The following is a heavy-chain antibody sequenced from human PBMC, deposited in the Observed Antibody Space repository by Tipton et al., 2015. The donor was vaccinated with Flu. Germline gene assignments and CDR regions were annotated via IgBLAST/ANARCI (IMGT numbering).Heavy chain of an antibody. V-gene: IGHV4-4*07. CDR2: VSTTKRT. CDR3: VRVDYDNSWSLFDF. CDR1: GGAINGHS. Sequence: LSLTCTVSGGAINGHSWHWIRQPAGKSLEWIGRVSTTKRTDYNPPLKSRVTMSVDMSTNQFSLPLISVSAADTAVYYCVRVDYDNSWSLFDFWGRGILVTVSS. J-gene: IGHJ4*02. D-gene: IGHD6-13*01.